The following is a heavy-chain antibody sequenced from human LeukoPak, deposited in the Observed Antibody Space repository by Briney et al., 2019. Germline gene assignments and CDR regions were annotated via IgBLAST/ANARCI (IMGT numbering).Heavy chain of an antibody. CDR2: INSDGSST. V-gene: IGHV3-74*01. CDR1: GFTFSNYW. D-gene: IGHD1-26*01. Sequence: EGSLRLSCAASGFTFSNYWMHWVRHAPGKGLVWVSRINSDGSSTSYADSVKGRFTISRDNAKNTLYLQMNSLRAEDTAVYYCARVSSGSYFGYYYYYMDVWGKGTTVTVSS. J-gene: IGHJ6*03. CDR3: ARVSSGSYFGYYYYYMDV.